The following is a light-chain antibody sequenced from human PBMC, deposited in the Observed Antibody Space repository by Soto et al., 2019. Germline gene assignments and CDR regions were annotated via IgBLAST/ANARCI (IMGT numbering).Light chain of an antibody. J-gene: IGKJ1*01. CDR2: GAS. CDR3: AQIYTAQWT. V-gene: IGKV1-39*01. CDR1: ENIKNY. Sequence: DIQVTQSPSSLPASLGDRVTITFRASENIKNYLIWYQQKPGKAPKLLIYGASTLKTGVPSRFSGSGSGTDFTFTIGSLQPDDFATYYCAQIYTAQWTFGQGTRV.